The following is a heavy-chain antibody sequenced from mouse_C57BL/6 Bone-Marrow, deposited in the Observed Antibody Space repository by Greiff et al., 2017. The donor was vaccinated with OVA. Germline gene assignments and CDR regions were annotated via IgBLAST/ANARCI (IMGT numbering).Heavy chain of an antibody. J-gene: IGHJ2*01. CDR3: ARYGSSLNFDY. Sequence: VKLMESGAELARPGASVKLSCKASGYTFTSYGISWVKQRTGQGLEWIGEIYPRSGNTYYNEKFKGKATLTADKSSSTAYMELRSLTSEDSAVYFCARYGSSLNFDYWGQGTTLTVSS. CDR1: GYTFTSYG. CDR2: IYPRSGNT. V-gene: IGHV1-81*01. D-gene: IGHD1-1*01.